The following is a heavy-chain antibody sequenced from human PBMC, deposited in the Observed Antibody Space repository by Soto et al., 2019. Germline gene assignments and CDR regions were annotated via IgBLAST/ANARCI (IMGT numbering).Heavy chain of an antibody. CDR1: GFTFSSYA. V-gene: IGHV3-23*01. CDR2: ISGSGGST. J-gene: IGHJ3*02. CDR3: AKITTRRPYGPSPMTRAFDI. Sequence: RRLSCAASGFTFSSYAMSWVRQAPGKGLEWVSAISGSGGSTYYADSVKGRFTISRDNSKNTLYLQMNSLRAEDTAVYYCAKITTRRPYGPSPMTRAFDIWGQGTMVTVSS. D-gene: IGHD3-22*01.